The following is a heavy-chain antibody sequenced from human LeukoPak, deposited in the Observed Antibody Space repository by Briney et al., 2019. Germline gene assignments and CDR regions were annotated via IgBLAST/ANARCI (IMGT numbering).Heavy chain of an antibody. J-gene: IGHJ4*02. D-gene: IGHD6-13*01. CDR3: AMHTVIASSWSLDY. Sequence: SETLSLTCTVSGDSIRGYYWGWIRLPPGKGLEWIGHIYSSGSTFYSPSLRSRLTISVDTSKNQLSLKLTSVTAADTAVYYCAMHTVIASSWSLDYWGQGTLVTVSS. CDR1: GDSIRGYY. CDR2: IYSSGST. V-gene: IGHV4-4*08.